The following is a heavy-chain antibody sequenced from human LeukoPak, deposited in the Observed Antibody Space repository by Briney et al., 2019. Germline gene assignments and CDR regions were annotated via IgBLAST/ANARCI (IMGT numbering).Heavy chain of an antibody. Sequence: ASVKVSCKASGGTFSSYAISWVRQAPGQGLEWMGGIIPIFGTANCAQKFQGRVTITTDESTSTAYMELSSLRSEDTAVYYYARWAPIVVVPAAPKGVAFDIWGQGTMVTVSS. CDR1: GGTFSSYA. CDR3: ARWAPIVVVPAAPKGVAFDI. V-gene: IGHV1-69*05. D-gene: IGHD2-2*01. J-gene: IGHJ3*02. CDR2: IIPIFGTA.